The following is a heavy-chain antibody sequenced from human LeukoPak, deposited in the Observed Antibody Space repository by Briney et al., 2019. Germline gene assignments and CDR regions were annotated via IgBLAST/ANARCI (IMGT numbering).Heavy chain of an antibody. CDR1: GFTFSSYA. Sequence: GGSLRLSCAASGFTFSSYAMSWVRQVPGKGLEWVSAISGSGGSTYYADSVKGRFTISRDNSKNTLYLQMNSLRAEDTAVYYCAKGDGSGYLGLGYWGQGTLVTVSS. D-gene: IGHD3-22*01. V-gene: IGHV3-23*01. J-gene: IGHJ4*02. CDR2: ISGSGGST. CDR3: AKGDGSGYLGLGY.